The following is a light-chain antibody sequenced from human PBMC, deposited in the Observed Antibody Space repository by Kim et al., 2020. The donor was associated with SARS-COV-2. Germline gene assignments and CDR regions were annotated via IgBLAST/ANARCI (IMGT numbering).Light chain of an antibody. CDR2: YDT. J-gene: IGLJ3*02. Sequence: APGKTDTITCGVNNFGSEIGHWYQQKPGQAPRLVISYDTDRPSGIPGRFSGSTSGNTATLTISRVEAGDEADYFCQVWDRTSDHPVFGGGTELTVL. CDR1: NFGSEI. V-gene: IGLV3-21*04. CDR3: QVWDRTSDHPV.